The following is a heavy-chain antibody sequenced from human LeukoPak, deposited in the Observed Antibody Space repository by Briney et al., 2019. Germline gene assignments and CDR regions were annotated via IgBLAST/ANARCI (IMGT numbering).Heavy chain of an antibody. J-gene: IGHJ3*02. CDR2: IYHSGST. D-gene: IGHD3-3*01. Sequence: PSETLSLTCTVSGGSISSGGYYWSWIRQPPGKGLEWIGYIYHSGSTYYNPSLKSRVTISVDRSKNQFSLKLSSVTAADTAVYYCARDPRGTILSPDQNQDAFDIWGQGTMVTVSS. V-gene: IGHV4-30-2*01. CDR3: ARDPRGTILSPDQNQDAFDI. CDR1: GGSISSGGYY.